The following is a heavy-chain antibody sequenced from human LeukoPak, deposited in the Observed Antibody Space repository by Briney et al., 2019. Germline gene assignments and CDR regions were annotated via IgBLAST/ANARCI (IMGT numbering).Heavy chain of an antibody. CDR3: TTAPSGYAYMNGWHLDY. J-gene: IGHJ4*02. Sequence: GGSLGLSCAASGFTFNYAWMSWVRQAPGKGLEWVSRIKSKTDGETTDYAAPVKGRFTISRDDSKNTLYLQMNSLKTEDTALYYCTTAPSGYAYMNGWHLDYWGQGALVTVSS. D-gene: IGHD5-18*01. CDR2: IKSKTDGETT. V-gene: IGHV3-15*01. CDR1: GFTFNYAW.